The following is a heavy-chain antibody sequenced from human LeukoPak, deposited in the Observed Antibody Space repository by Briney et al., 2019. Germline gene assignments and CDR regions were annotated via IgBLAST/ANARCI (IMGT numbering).Heavy chain of an antibody. J-gene: IGHJ4*02. D-gene: IGHD1-1*01. CDR3: ARHSDWNENYFDY. CDR2: VHYGGST. CDR1: GDSISGYY. Sequence: SQTLSLTCSVSGDSISGYYWSWIRQPPGKGLEWIGYVHYGGSTKSNPSLKSRVTISVDTSKNQFSLRLSSVTAADTAVYYCARHSDWNENYFDYWGQGTLVAVSS. V-gene: IGHV4-59*08.